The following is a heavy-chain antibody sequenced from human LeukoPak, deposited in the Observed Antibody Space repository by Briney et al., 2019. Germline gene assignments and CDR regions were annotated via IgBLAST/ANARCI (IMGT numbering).Heavy chain of an antibody. CDR2: IHHSGST. Sequence: PSETLSLTCAVSGYSISSGFYWGWIRQPPGKGLEWIGSIHHSGSTYYNPSLKGRVTISVDTSKNQFSLKLTSVTAADTAVYYCASSFEDYYDTSGYFRWGQGTLVTVSS. J-gene: IGHJ4*02. D-gene: IGHD3-22*01. CDR1: GYSISSGFY. CDR3: ASSFEDYYDTSGYFR. V-gene: IGHV4-38-2*01.